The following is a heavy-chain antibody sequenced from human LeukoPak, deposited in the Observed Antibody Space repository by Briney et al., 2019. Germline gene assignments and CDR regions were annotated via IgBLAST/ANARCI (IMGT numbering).Heavy chain of an antibody. D-gene: IGHD6-13*01. Sequence: GGSLRLSCAASGFTFSTYNMNWVRQAPGKGLEWVANIKGDGSVKHYVDSVKGRFTISRDNAKNSVYLQMNTVRAEDTAVYYCATSAAAPGNQWGQGTLVTVSS. J-gene: IGHJ4*02. CDR2: IKGDGSVK. V-gene: IGHV3-7*03. CDR1: GFTFSTYN. CDR3: ATSAAAPGNQ.